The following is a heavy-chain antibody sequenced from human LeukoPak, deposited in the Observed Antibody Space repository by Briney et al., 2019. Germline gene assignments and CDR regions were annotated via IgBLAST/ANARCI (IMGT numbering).Heavy chain of an antibody. CDR2: IYYSGST. D-gene: IGHD3-16*01. V-gene: IGHV4-59*01. CDR3: ARETSQKGAHYMDV. J-gene: IGHJ6*03. Sequence: SKTLSLTCTVSGGSISSYYWSWIRQPPGKGLEWIGYIYYSGSTNYNPSLKSRVTISVDTSKKQFSLKLTSVTVADTAVYYCARETSQKGAHYMDVWGKGTTVTISS. CDR1: GGSISSYY.